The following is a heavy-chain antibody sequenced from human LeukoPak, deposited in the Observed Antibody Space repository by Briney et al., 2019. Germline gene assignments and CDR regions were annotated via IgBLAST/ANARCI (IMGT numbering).Heavy chain of an antibody. J-gene: IGHJ4*02. V-gene: IGHV1-2*02. D-gene: IGHD3-22*01. Sequence: ASVKVSCKASGYTFTGYYMHWVRQAPGQGLEWMGWINPNSGGTNYAQKFQGRVTMTRDTSISTAYMELSRLRSDGTAVYYCARALSPRIVVVSEYPQASHWGQGTLVTVSS. CDR2: INPNSGGT. CDR3: ARALSPRIVVVSEYPQASH. CDR1: GYTFTGYY.